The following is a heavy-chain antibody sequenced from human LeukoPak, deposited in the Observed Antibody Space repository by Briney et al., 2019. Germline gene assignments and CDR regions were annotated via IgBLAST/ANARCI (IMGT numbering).Heavy chain of an antibody. Sequence: GGSLRLSCAASGFTFSDYYMSWIRQAPGKGLEWVSYISSSGSTIYYADSVKGRFTISRDNAKNSLYLQMNSLRAEDTAVDYWARNRAAAGSEYWGQGTLVNVYS. CDR1: GFTFSDYY. CDR3: ARNRAAAGSEY. D-gene: IGHD6-13*01. V-gene: IGHV3-11*01. J-gene: IGHJ4*02. CDR2: ISSSGSTI.